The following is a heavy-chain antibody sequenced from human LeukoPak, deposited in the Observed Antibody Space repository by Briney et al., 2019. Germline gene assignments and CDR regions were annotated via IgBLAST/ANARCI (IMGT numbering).Heavy chain of an antibody. CDR3: ARGWDRDCTSTSCYIAYN. D-gene: IGHD2-2*02. V-gene: IGHV3-21*01. CDR2: ISSSSSYI. Sequence: PGGSLRLSCAASGFTFSSYSMNWVRQAPGKGLEWVSSISSSSSYIYYADSVKGRFTISRDNSKNTLYLQMNSLRAEDTAVYYCARGWDRDCTSTSCYIAYNWGQGTLVSVSS. CDR1: GFTFSSYS. J-gene: IGHJ4*02.